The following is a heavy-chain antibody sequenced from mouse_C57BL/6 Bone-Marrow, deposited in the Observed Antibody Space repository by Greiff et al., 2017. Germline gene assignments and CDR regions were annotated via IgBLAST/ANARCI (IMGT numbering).Heavy chain of an antibody. D-gene: IGHD1-1*01. J-gene: IGHJ3*01. Sequence: VQLQQSGAELARPGASVKLSCKASGYTFTSYGISWVKQRTGQGLEWIGEIYPRSGNTYYNEKFKGKATLTADKSSSTAYMELRSLTSEDSAVYFCARREGAGSSALAYWGQGTLVTVSA. CDR2: IYPRSGNT. CDR3: ARREGAGSSALAY. V-gene: IGHV1-81*01. CDR1: GYTFTSYG.